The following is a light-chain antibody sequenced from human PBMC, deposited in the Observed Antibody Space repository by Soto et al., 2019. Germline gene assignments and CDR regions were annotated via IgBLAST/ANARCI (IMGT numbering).Light chain of an antibody. J-gene: IGKJ3*01. CDR1: QSVLYSSNNNNY. V-gene: IGKV4-1*01. Sequence: DIVMTQSPDSLAVSLGERATINCKSSQSVLYSSNNNNYLAWYQQKPGQPPKLLIYWASTRESGVPDRFSGSGSGTDFTLTISSLQAEDVAVYYCQQYYTTPGTFGPGTKGDIK. CDR2: WAS. CDR3: QQYYTTPGT.